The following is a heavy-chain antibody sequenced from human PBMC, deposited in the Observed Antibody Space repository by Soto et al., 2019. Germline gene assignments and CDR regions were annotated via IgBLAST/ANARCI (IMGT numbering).Heavy chain of an antibody. CDR3: ARCDTLFESSQKYSHYGLAV. CDR1: EGTFNSHV. CDR2: IIPLFGTT. J-gene: IGHJ6*02. D-gene: IGHD3-3*01. Sequence: QVQLVQSRAEVKKPGSSVRVSCRASEGTFNSHVVSWVRQAPGQGLQWMGGIIPLFGTTNYAHQLEGRVTITADSSTTTSYLELSGLTPGDPAVYYCARCDTLFESSQKYSHYGLAVWGQGTTVIVSS. V-gene: IGHV1-69*01.